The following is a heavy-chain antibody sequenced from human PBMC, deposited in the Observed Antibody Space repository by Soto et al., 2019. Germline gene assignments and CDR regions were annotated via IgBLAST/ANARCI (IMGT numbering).Heavy chain of an antibody. CDR2: INPSGDST. J-gene: IGHJ4*02. Sequence: QVQLVQSGTEVKKPGASVKVSCQASGYTFTTYYMHWVRQAPGQGLEWMGLINPSGDSTHFAQKFLSRITITSDTYEGTVYKELSSLRSEDAAVYFCARDFISSGYDAGAFAYWGQGTLITVSS. CDR3: ARDFISSGYDAGAFAY. CDR1: GYTFTTYY. D-gene: IGHD5-12*01. V-gene: IGHV1-46*03.